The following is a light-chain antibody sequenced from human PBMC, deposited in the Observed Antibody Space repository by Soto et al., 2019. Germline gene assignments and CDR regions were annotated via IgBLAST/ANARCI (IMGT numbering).Light chain of an antibody. V-gene: IGLV2-14*01. CDR2: EVS. CDR3: SSYTSSSSLKGV. Sequence: QSALTQPASVSGSPGQSITISCTGTGSDVGGYNYVAWYQQHPGKATKLMIYEVSNRPAGVSNHFSGSQSGNTASLTISGLQAEDEADYYCSSYTSSSSLKGVFGGGTKLPVL. J-gene: IGLJ3*02. CDR1: GSDVGGYNY.